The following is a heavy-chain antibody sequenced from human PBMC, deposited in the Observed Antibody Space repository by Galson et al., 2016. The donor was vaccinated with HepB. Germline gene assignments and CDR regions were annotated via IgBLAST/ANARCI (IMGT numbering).Heavy chain of an antibody. CDR1: GFTFSRYD. CDR3: ARDGGGNTGGYYYYGMDV. CDR2: IGTAGDT. D-gene: IGHD1-14*01. J-gene: IGHJ6*02. Sequence: SLRLSCAASGFTFSRYDMHWARQVTGKGLEWVAAIGTAGDTYYADSVKGRFTISRENAKNSLYLQMNSLRVGDTAVYYCARDGGGNTGGYYYYGMDVWGPGTTVTVSS. V-gene: IGHV3-13*01.